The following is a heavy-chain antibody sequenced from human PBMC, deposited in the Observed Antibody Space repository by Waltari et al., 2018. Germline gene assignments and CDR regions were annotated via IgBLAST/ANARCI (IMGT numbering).Heavy chain of an antibody. Sequence: EVQLLESGGGLAPPGGSLRLSCVASGFNFSNYAMSWVRQAPGKGVEWVSGISDSGVVRNYADSVKGRLTVSRDNSINTVFLQINSLTAEDTAIYYCARHLYGIDYLELDTWGRGTLVAVSS. CDR2: ISDSGVVR. CDR1: GFNFSNYA. J-gene: IGHJ1*01. CDR3: ARHLYGIDYLELDT. D-gene: IGHD3-10*01. V-gene: IGHV3-23*01.